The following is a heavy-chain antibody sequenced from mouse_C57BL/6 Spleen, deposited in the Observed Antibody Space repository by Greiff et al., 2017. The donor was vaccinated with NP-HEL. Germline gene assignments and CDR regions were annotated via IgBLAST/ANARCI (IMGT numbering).Heavy chain of an antibody. CDR1: GYTFTEYT. J-gene: IGHJ4*01. V-gene: IGHV1-62-2*01. CDR2: FYPGSGSI. Sequence: VQRVESGAELVKPGASVKLSCKASGYTFTEYTIHWVKQRSGQGLEWIGWFYPGSGSIKYNEKFKDKATLTADKSSSTVYMELSRLTSEDSAVYFCARHEEDDDGYYAMDYWGQGTSVTVSS. CDR3: ARHEEDDDGYYAMDY. D-gene: IGHD2-3*01.